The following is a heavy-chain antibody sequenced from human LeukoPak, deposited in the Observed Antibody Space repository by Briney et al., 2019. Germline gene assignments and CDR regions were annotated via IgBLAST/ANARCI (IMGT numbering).Heavy chain of an antibody. V-gene: IGHV3-43*01. J-gene: IGHJ6*02. CDR2: ISWDGGST. CDR1: GFTFDDYT. Sequence: GGSLRLSCAASGFTFDDYTMHWVRQAPGKGLEWVSLISWDGGSTYYADSVKGRFTISRDNSKNSLYLQMDSLRTEDTALYYCAKDAQANWGFPYYYGMDVWGQGTTVIVSS. D-gene: IGHD7-27*01. CDR3: AKDAQANWGFPYYYGMDV.